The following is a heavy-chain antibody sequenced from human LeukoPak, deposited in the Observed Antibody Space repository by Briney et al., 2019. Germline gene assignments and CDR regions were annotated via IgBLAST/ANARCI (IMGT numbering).Heavy chain of an antibody. CDR1: GYTFTGYY. CDR3: ARANYDSVYFDY. J-gene: IGHJ4*02. D-gene: IGHD3-22*01. Sequence: GASVKVSCKASGYTFTGYYMHWVRQGPGQGLEWMGWINPNSGGTNYAQKFQGRVTMTRDTSISTAYMELSRLRSDDTAVYYCARANYDSVYFDYWGQGTLVTVSS. CDR2: INPNSGGT. V-gene: IGHV1-2*02.